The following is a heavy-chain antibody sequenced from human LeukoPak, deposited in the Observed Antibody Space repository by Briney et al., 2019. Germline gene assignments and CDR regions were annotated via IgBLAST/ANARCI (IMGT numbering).Heavy chain of an antibody. V-gene: IGHV3-9*01. D-gene: IGHD1-20*01. CDR2: ISWNSGSI. CDR1: GFTFDDYA. J-gene: IGHJ4*02. Sequence: GGSLRLSCAASGFTFDDYAMHWVRQAPGKGLEWVSGISWNSGSIGYADSVKGRFTISRDNAKNSLYLQMNSLRADDTAVYYCARDVISRQMITLGLGFWGQGTLVTVSS. CDR3: ARDVISRQMITLGLGF.